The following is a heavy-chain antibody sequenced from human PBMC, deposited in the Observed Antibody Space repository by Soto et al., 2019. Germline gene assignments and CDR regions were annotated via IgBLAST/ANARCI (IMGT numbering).Heavy chain of an antibody. D-gene: IGHD4-17*01. CDR1: GYTFTSYG. V-gene: IGHV1-18*01. CDR2: ISAYNGNT. Sequence: QVQLVQSGAQVKKPGASVKVSCKASGYTFTSYGISWVRQAPGQGLERMGRISAYNGNTHYAQKLQGRVTMTTDTTRSTAYMELRSLRSDDTAVYYCARGTATVTTGAYWGQGTLVTVSS. CDR3: ARGTATVTTGAY. J-gene: IGHJ4*02.